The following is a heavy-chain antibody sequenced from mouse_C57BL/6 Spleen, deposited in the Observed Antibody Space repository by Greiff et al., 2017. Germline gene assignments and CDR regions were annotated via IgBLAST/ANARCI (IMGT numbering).Heavy chain of an antibody. CDR3: ARDNYSLYFDY. D-gene: IGHD2-12*01. J-gene: IGHJ2*01. V-gene: IGHV3-6*01. CDR1: GYSITSGYY. Sequence: EVKVEESGPGLVKPSQSLSLTCSVTGYSITSGYYWNWIRQFPGNKLEWMGYISYDGSNNYNPSLKNRISITRDTSKNQFFLKLNSVTTEDTATYYCARDNYSLYFDYWGQGTTLTVSS. CDR2: ISYDGSN.